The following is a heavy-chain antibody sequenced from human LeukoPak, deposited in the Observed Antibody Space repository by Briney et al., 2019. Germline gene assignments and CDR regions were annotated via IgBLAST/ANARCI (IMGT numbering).Heavy chain of an antibody. D-gene: IGHD3-22*01. CDR1: GGSISSGGYY. J-gene: IGHJ5*02. V-gene: IGHV4-31*03. Sequence: SQTLSLTCTVSGGSISSGGYYWSWIRQHPGKGLEWIGYIYYSGSTYYNPSLKSRVTISVDTSKNQFSLKLSSVTAADTAVYYCARDSHYYDSDWFDPWGQGTLVTVSP. CDR3: ARDSHYYDSDWFDP. CDR2: IYYSGST.